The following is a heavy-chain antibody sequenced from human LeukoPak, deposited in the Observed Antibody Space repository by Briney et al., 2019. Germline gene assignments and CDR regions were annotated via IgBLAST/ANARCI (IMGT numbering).Heavy chain of an antibody. D-gene: IGHD3-22*01. V-gene: IGHV3-13*01. CDR3: ARGVSDDSREYYFDY. CDR2: IGTAGDT. Sequence: GGSLRLSCAASGFTFSSYDMHWVRQATGKGLEWVSAIGTAGDTYYPGSVKGRFTISRENAKNSLYLQMNSLRAGDTAVYYCARGVSDDSREYYFDYWGQGTLVTVSS. CDR1: GFTFSSYD. J-gene: IGHJ4*02.